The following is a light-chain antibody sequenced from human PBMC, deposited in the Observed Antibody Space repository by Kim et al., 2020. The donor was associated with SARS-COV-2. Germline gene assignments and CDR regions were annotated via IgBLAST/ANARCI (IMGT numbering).Light chain of an antibody. Sequence: EIVLTQSPGTLSLSPGERATLSCRAGQSVSSSSLAWYQQKPGQAPRLHIYGASSRATGIPDRFSGSGSGTDFTLTISRLEPEDFAVYYCHQYGSSPLTFGGGTKVDIK. V-gene: IGKV3-20*01. CDR1: QSVSSSS. J-gene: IGKJ4*01. CDR3: HQYGSSPLT. CDR2: GAS.